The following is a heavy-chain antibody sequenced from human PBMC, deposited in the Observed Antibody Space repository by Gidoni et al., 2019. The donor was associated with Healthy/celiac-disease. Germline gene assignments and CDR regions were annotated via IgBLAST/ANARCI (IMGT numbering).Heavy chain of an antibody. CDR3: ASVAAAGTTFDY. Sequence: QVQLVESGGGVVQPGRSLRLSCAASGFTFSSHGMHWVRQAPGTGLEWVAVIWYDGSNKYYADSVKGRFTISRDNSKNTLYLQMNSLRAEDTAVYYCASVAAAGTTFDYWGQGTLVTVSS. CDR1: GFTFSSHG. V-gene: IGHV3-33*01. D-gene: IGHD6-13*01. CDR2: IWYDGSNK. J-gene: IGHJ4*02.